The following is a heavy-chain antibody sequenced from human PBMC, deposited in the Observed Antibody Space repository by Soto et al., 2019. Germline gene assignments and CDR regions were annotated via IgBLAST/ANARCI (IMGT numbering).Heavy chain of an antibody. J-gene: IGHJ6*02. Sequence: QVQLVQSGAELKKPGSSVKVSCKASGGTFSSYAISWVRQAPGQGLEWMGGIIPIFGTANYAQKFQGRVTITADESTSTAYMELSSLRSEDTAVYYCAKSKYGSGSYSNYYYYGMDVWGQGTTVTVSS. CDR1: GGTFSSYA. CDR3: AKSKYGSGSYSNYYYYGMDV. CDR2: IIPIFGTA. D-gene: IGHD3-10*01. V-gene: IGHV1-69*01.